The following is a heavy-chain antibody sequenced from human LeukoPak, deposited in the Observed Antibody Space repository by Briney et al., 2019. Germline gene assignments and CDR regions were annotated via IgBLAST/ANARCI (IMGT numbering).Heavy chain of an antibody. J-gene: IGHJ4*02. V-gene: IGHV3-7*02. Sequence: GGSLRLSCAASGFTFSRYWMSWVRQAPGKGLGWVANIKEDGSVKYYVESVKGRFTISRDNAKNSLYLQMNSLRAEDTAVYYCAASITMFDYWGQGTLVTVPS. CDR2: IKEDGSVK. CDR1: GFTFSRYW. CDR3: AASITMFDY. D-gene: IGHD3-10*01.